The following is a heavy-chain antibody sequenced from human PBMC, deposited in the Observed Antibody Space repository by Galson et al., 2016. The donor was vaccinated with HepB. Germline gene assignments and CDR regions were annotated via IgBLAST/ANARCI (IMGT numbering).Heavy chain of an antibody. CDR1: GGSISSGY. Sequence: SETLSLTCTVSGGSISSGYWTWIRQSAGKGLKWIGRIYPSGSTNYNPSLNSRVTMSIDMPKNQFSLRLRSVTAADTAVYYCARAGKDSSGWYGFIDYWGQGTLVSVSS. CDR2: IYPSGST. CDR3: ARAGKDSSGWYGFIDY. J-gene: IGHJ4*02. V-gene: IGHV4-4*07. D-gene: IGHD6-19*01.